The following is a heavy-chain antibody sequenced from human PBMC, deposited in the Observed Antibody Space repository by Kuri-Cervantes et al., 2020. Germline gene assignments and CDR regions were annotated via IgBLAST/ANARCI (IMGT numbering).Heavy chain of an antibody. CDR1: GFTFSSYS. D-gene: IGHD2-2*01. J-gene: IGHJ4*02. CDR2: ISSSSSSTI. CDR3: AREAPVVPAAHFDY. Sequence: GESLKISCAASGFTFSSYSMNWVRQAPGKGLEWVSYISSSSSSTIYYADSVKGRFTISRDNAKNSLYLQMNSLRDVDTAVYYCAREAPVVPAAHFDYWGQGTLVTVSS. V-gene: IGHV3-48*02.